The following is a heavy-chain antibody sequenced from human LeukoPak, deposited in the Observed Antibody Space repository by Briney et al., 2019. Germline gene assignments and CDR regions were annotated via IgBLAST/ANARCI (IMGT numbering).Heavy chain of an antibody. CDR1: GYTFTSYG. Sequence: GASVKVSCKASGYTFTSYGISWVRQAPGQGLEWMGWISAYNGNTNHAQKVQGRVTMTTDTSTSTAYMELRSLRSDDTAMYYCARDKIAMIGPNAVDIWGQGTMVTVSS. CDR3: ARDKIAMIGPNAVDI. V-gene: IGHV1-18*01. CDR2: ISAYNGNT. D-gene: IGHD3-22*01. J-gene: IGHJ3*02.